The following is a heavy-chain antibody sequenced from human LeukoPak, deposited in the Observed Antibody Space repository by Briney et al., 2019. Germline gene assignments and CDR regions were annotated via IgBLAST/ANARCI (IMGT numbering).Heavy chain of an antibody. CDR2: ISGSGGST. Sequence: GGSLRLSCAASGFTLSSYAMSWVRQAPGKGLEWVSAISGSGGSTYYADSVKGRFTISRDNSKNTLYLQMNSLRAEDTAVYYCAKGFGYCGGDCYGNPFDYWGQGTLVTVSS. J-gene: IGHJ4*02. CDR1: GFTLSSYA. D-gene: IGHD2-21*02. CDR3: AKGFGYCGGDCYGNPFDY. V-gene: IGHV3-23*01.